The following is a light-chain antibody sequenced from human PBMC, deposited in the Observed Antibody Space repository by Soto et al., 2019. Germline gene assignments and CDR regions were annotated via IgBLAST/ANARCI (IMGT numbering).Light chain of an antibody. CDR3: QQYYSYPHT. V-gene: IGKV1-8*01. CDR2: AAS. CDR1: QGISSY. Sequence: AIRMTQSPSSLSASTGDRVTITCRASQGISSYLAWYQQKPGKAPKLLIYAASTLQSGVPSRYSGSGSGTDFTLTIICLQSEDFATYYCQQYYSYPHTFGPGTKVDIK. J-gene: IGKJ3*01.